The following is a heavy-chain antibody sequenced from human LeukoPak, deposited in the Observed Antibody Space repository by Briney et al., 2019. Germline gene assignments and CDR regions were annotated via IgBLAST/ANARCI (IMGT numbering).Heavy chain of an antibody. D-gene: IGHD1-1*01. CDR1: GYTFTGYY. CDR2: INPNSGGT. V-gene: IGHV1-2*02. CDR3: ARGALGTTGTPGAFDI. Sequence: ASVKVSCKASGYTFTGYYMHWVRQAPGQGLEWMGWINPNSGGTNYAQKFQGRVTMTRDTSISTAYMELSRLRSDDTAVYYCARGALGTTGTPGAFDIWGQGTMVTVSS. J-gene: IGHJ3*02.